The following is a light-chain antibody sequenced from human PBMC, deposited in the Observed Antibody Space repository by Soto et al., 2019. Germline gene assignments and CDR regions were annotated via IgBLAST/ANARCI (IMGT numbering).Light chain of an antibody. Sequence: DIQMTQSPSSVSASVGDRVTITCRASQGISNWLAWYQQQPGKAPKLLIYAASSLQSGVPSRFSGGGSGTHFTLLISSLQPEDFATYYCQQTNTFLPLTFGGGTKVEIK. CDR3: QQTNTFLPLT. J-gene: IGKJ4*01. CDR1: QGISNW. CDR2: AAS. V-gene: IGKV1-12*01.